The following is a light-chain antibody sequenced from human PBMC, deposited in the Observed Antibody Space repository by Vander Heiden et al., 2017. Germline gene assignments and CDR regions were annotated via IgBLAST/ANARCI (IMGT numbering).Light chain of an antibody. CDR3: QQDDSTPWT. V-gene: IGKV4-1*01. CDR2: WAS. J-gene: IGKJ1*01. CDR1: QSVLYSSNNKNY. Sequence: DIVMTQSPDSLAVSLGERATINCKSSQSVLYSSNNKNYLAWYQQKPGQPPKLLIYWASTRESGVPDRFSGSGSGTDFTLTIISLQAEDVAVYSCQQDDSTPWTFGQGTKVEIK.